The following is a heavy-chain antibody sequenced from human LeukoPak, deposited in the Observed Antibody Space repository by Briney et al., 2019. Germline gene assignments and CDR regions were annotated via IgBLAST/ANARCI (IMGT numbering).Heavy chain of an antibody. CDR3: AGQDRGYFDY. CDR2: ISYDGNT. J-gene: IGHJ4*02. Sequence: PSETLSLTCTASGGSVSSYFWSWIRQPPGKGLEWIGYISYDGNTNYNPSLKSRVTLSVDTSKNQFSLKLSSVTAADTAVYYCAGQDRGYFDYWGQGTLVTVSS. V-gene: IGHV4-59*08. CDR1: GGSVSSYF.